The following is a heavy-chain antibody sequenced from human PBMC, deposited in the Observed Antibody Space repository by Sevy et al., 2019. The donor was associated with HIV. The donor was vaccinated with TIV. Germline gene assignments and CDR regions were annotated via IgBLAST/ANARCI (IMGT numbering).Heavy chain of an antibody. D-gene: IGHD2-2*01. CDR3: ARDRSSVPAVGYFDY. V-gene: IGHV3-48*03. J-gene: IGHJ4*02. Sequence: GGSLRLSCTASGFTFSSYDMNWVRQAPGKGLEWVSYISSSGSTIYYADSVKGRFTISRDNAKNSLYLQMNSLRAEDTAVYYCARDRSSVPAVGYFDYWGQGTLVTVSS. CDR1: GFTFSSYD. CDR2: ISSSGSTI.